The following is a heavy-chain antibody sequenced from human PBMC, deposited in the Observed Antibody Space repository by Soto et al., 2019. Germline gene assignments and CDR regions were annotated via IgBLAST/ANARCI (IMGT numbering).Heavy chain of an antibody. CDR3: ARLGPEHNRSFRRAGYSSSKDY. J-gene: IGHJ4*02. V-gene: IGHV5-10-1*01. CDR2: IDPSDSYT. Sequence: PGESLKISCKGSGYSFTSYWISWVRQMPGKGLEWMGRIDPSDSYTNYSPSFQGHVTISADKSISTAYLQWSSLKASDTAMYYCARLGPEHNRSFRRAGYSSSKDYWGQGTLVTVSS. D-gene: IGHD6-6*01. CDR1: GYSFTSYW.